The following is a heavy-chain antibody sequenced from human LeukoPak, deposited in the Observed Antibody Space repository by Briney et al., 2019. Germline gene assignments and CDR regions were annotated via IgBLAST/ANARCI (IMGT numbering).Heavy chain of an antibody. D-gene: IGHD2-2*01. Sequence: SETLSLTCTVSGGSISSYYWSWIRQPPGKGLEWIGYIYYSGSTNYNPSFKSRVTISVDTSKNQFSLKLSSVTAADTAVYYCARDREYRGENWFDPWGQGTLVTVSS. CDR1: GGSISSYY. CDR2: IYYSGST. J-gene: IGHJ5*02. CDR3: ARDREYRGENWFDP. V-gene: IGHV4-59*01.